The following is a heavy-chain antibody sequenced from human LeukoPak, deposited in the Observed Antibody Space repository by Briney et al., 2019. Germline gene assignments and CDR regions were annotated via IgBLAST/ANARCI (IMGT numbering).Heavy chain of an antibody. V-gene: IGHV1-8*01. Sequence: ASVKVSCKASGYTFTSYDINWVRQATGQGLEWMGWMNPNSGNTGYAQKFQGRVTMTRNTSISTAYMELSSLRSDDTAVYYCARDTNTIFGVAVYYYGMDVWGQGTTVTVSS. CDR3: ARDTNTIFGVAVYYYGMDV. CDR2: MNPNSGNT. CDR1: GYTFTSYD. D-gene: IGHD3-3*01. J-gene: IGHJ6*02.